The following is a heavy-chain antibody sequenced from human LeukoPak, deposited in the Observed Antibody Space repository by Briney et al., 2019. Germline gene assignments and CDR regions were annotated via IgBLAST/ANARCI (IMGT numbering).Heavy chain of an antibody. V-gene: IGHV3-48*01. Sequence: PGGSLRLSCAASGFTFSSFSMNWVRQAPGKGLEWVSYISSTIYYADSVKGRFTISRDNAKNSLYLQMNSLRAEDTAVYYCARAHPGDYSDFQFDYWGQGTLVTVSS. CDR1: GFTFSSFS. CDR3: ARAHPGDYSDFQFDY. J-gene: IGHJ4*02. D-gene: IGHD4-11*01. CDR2: ISSTI.